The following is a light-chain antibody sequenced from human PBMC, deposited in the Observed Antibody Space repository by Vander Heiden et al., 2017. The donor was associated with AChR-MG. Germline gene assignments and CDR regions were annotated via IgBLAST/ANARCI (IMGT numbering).Light chain of an antibody. V-gene: IGLV3-19*01. J-gene: IGLJ1*01. Sequence: SSELTQDPAVSVALGQTVRITCQGDSLRSDYASWYQQKPGQAPLLVIYGKNYRPSGIPDRFSGSSSGSTASLTITGAQAEDEADYYCYSRDNSNHQFGTGTTVTVL. CDR1: SLRSDY. CDR2: GKN. CDR3: YSRDNSNHQ.